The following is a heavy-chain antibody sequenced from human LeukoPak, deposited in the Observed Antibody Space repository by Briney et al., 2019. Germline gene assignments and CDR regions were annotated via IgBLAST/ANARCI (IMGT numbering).Heavy chain of an antibody. V-gene: IGHV3-48*01. J-gene: IGHJ4*02. CDR2: ISHGSTRI. CDR1: GFTFSSYS. D-gene: IGHD5-18*01. CDR3: GRDVGYGYAMDS. Sequence: GGSLRLSCAAFGFTFSSYSFNWVRQAPGKGLEWISYISHGSTRIFYADFVEGRFTVSRDDAKDALYLQMNSLRAEDTAVYYCGRDVGYGYAMDSWGQGTLVTVSS.